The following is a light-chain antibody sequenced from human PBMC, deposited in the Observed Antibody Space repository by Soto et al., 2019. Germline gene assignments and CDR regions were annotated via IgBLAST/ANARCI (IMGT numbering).Light chain of an antibody. CDR1: QGISSY. V-gene: IGKV1-9*01. CDR3: QQVNSYPLT. J-gene: IGKJ4*01. CDR2: AAS. Sequence: DTQLTQSPSFLSASVGDRVTITCRASQGISSYLAWYQQKPGKAPKLLIYAASTLQSGVPSRFSGSGSGTEFTLTISSLQPEDFAGYYCQQVNSYPLTFGGGTKVEIK.